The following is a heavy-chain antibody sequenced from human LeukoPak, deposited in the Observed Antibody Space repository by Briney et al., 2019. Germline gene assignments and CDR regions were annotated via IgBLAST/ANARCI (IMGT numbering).Heavy chain of an antibody. CDR1: GYTFTGYF. D-gene: IGHD4-17*01. Sequence: ASVKVSCKTSGYTFTGYFMHWVRQAPGQGLEWMGWINPNSGGTYYAQKFEGRVTLTRNTSISTAYMELSRLRSDDTAVYYCARVTVTTEFDYWGQGTLLTVSS. J-gene: IGHJ4*02. CDR3: ARVTVTTEFDY. V-gene: IGHV1-2*02. CDR2: INPNSGGT.